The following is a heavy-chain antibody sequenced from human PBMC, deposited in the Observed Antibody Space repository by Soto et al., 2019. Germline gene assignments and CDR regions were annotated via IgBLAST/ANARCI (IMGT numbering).Heavy chain of an antibody. CDR1: GFTFRSYA. CDR3: ARSVGAALSDY. J-gene: IGHJ4*02. D-gene: IGHD1-26*01. CDR2: ISYDGNT. Sequence: PGGSLRLSCAASGFTFRSYAMHWVRQAPGKGLEWVAVISYDGNTRYSQKFQGRVTITRDTSASTAYMELSSLRSEDTAVYYCARSVGAALSDYWGQGTLVTVSS. V-gene: IGHV1-3*01.